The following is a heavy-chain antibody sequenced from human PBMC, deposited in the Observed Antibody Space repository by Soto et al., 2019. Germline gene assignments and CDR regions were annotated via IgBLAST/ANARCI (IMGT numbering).Heavy chain of an antibody. V-gene: IGHV1-69*13. D-gene: IGHD5-12*01. Sequence: SVKVSCKASGGGNLRDYRTTWVRRAPGQGLEWMGGIIPKLGSANYAQNFQGRVTVTADESTNTVYMELRSLRSDDTAVYYCARGSDGYNFGAVYWGQGTPVTVSS. CDR2: IIPKLGSA. J-gene: IGHJ4*02. CDR1: GGGNLRDYR. CDR3: ARGSDGYNFGAVY.